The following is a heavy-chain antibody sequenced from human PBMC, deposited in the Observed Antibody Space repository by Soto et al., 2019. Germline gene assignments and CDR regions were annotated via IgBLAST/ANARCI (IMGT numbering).Heavy chain of an antibody. J-gene: IGHJ6*03. CDR2: INWDSDTI. V-gene: IGHV3-9*01. CDR3: AKDFHTNMALMDV. D-gene: IGHD3-10*01. CDR1: GFTFDDYA. Sequence: GGSLRLSCAASGFTFDDYAMHWVRQVPGKGLEWVSGINWDSDTIAYAASVRGRFTISRDNAKNSLYLQMNSLRPEDTALYYCAKDFHTNMALMDVWGKGTTVTVSS.